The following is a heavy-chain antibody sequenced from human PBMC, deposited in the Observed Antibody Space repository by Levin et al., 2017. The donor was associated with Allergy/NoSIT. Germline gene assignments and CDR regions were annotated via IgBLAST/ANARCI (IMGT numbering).Heavy chain of an antibody. CDR2: IWYDGSNK. Sequence: PAGGSLRLSCAASGFTFSNFGIHWVRQAPGKGLEWVSAIWYDGSNKYYRDSVKGRFTISRDNSKNTLYLQMDSLRVEDTAVYYCARDRHSAVAGIDWTHPLDYWGQGTLVTVSS. CDR3: ARDRHSAVAGIDWTHPLDY. CDR1: GFTFSNFG. V-gene: IGHV3-33*01. J-gene: IGHJ4*02. D-gene: IGHD6-19*01.